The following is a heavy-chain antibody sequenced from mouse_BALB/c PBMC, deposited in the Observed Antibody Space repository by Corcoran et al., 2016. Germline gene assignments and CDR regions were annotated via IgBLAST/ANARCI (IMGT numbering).Heavy chain of an antibody. J-gene: IGHJ2*01. V-gene: IGHV3-6*02. CDR2: ISYDGSN. Sequence: DVQLQESGPGLVKPSQSLSLTCSVTGYSITSGYYWNWIRQFPGNKLEWMGYISYDGSNNYNPSLKNRISITRDTSKNQFFLKLNSVTTEDTATYCCARWGSLRDYCDYWGQGTTLTVSS. CDR1: GYSITSGYY. CDR3: ARWGSLRDYCDY.